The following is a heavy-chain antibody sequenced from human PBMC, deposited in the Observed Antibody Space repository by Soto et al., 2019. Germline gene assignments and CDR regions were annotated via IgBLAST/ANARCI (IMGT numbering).Heavy chain of an antibody. Sequence: SQTLSLTCAISGDSVSSDITSWNWIRQSPSRGLEWLGRTYYRSKWFHDYAASVESRITIKPDTSKNQFSLELNSMTPEDTAVYYCARGKALDVWGQGTVVTVSS. D-gene: IGHD3-10*01. J-gene: IGHJ3*01. CDR1: GDSVSSDITS. CDR2: TYYRSKWFH. V-gene: IGHV6-1*01. CDR3: ARGKALDV.